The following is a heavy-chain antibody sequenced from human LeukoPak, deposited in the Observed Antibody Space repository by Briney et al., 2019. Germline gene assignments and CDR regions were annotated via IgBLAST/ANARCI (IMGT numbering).Heavy chain of an antibody. V-gene: IGHV3-11*06. CDR2: ISDSSSST. J-gene: IGHJ4*02. Sequence: GGSLSLSCAASGFTFSDFYMTWIRQAPGKRLEWVSYISDSSSSTNYADSVKGRFTISRDNSKNTLYLQMNSLRAEDTAVYYCAIDGAVAGLIDYWGQGTLVTVSS. CDR3: AIDGAVAGLIDY. CDR1: GFTFSDFY. D-gene: IGHD6-19*01.